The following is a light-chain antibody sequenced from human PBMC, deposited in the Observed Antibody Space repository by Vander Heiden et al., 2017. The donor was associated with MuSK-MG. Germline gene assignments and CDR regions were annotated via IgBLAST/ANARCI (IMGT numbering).Light chain of an antibody. CDR1: QRVNSN. Sequence: EIVLTQSPATLSVSPGERATLACRASQRVNSNLAWYQQKPGQAPRLLIYGASTRPTGIPARFSGSGSGTEFILTISSLQSEDFAVYYCQQYEAWPLTFGGGTKTEIK. V-gene: IGKV3-15*01. CDR3: QQYEAWPLT. CDR2: GAS. J-gene: IGKJ4*01.